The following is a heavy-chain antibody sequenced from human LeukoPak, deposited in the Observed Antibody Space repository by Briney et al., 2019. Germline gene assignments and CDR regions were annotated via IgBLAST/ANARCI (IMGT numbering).Heavy chain of an antibody. CDR3: ARILRIGYWFDP. CDR2: MNPNSGNT. CDR1: GYTFTSYD. V-gene: IGHV1-8*01. Sequence: ASVKVCCKASGYTFTSYDINWVRQATGQGLEWMGWMNPNSGNTGYAQKFQGRVTMTRNTSRSTAYMELSSLRSEDMAVYYCARILRIGYWFDPWGQGTLVTVSS. J-gene: IGHJ5*02. D-gene: IGHD3-16*01.